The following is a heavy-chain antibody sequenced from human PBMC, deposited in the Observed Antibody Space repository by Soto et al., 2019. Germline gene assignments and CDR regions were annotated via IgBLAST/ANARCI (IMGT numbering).Heavy chain of an antibody. V-gene: IGHV1-46*01. CDR3: ARAGYSSGWYDGYYYYYGMDV. D-gene: IGHD6-19*01. J-gene: IGHJ6*02. CDR2: INPSGGST. Sequence: GASVKVSCKASGYTFTSYYMHWVRQAPGQGLEWMGIINPSGGSTSYAQKFQGRVTMTRGTSTSTVYMELSSLRSEDTAVYYCARAGYSSGWYDGYYYYYGMDVWGQGTTVTVSS. CDR1: GYTFTSYY.